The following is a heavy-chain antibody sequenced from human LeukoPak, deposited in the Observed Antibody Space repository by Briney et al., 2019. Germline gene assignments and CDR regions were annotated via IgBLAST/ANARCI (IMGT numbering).Heavy chain of an antibody. D-gene: IGHD3-16*01. Sequence: ASVEVSCKASGYTFTSYYMHWVRQAPGQGLEWMGIINPSGGSTSYAQKFQGRVTMTRDTSTSTVYMELSSLRSEDTAVYYCARLLGGPGGDYWGQGTLVTVSS. V-gene: IGHV1-46*01. J-gene: IGHJ4*02. CDR3: ARLLGGPGGDY. CDR1: GYTFTSYY. CDR2: INPSGGST.